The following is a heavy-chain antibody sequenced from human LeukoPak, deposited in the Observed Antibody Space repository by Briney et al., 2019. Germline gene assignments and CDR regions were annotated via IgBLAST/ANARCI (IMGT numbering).Heavy chain of an antibody. D-gene: IGHD5-24*01. J-gene: IGHJ4*02. V-gene: IGHV4-39*01. CDR1: GDSVSNSPYY. CDR3: GGNNFYHFQY. Sequence: PSETLSLTCTVSGDSVSNSPYYWGWIRQPPGKGLEWIGAISYGGTTYSSPSLKSRVIMDLDKSRNRFSLKLTSVTAADTAVYYCGGNNFYHFQYWGQGALVTVSS. CDR2: ISYGGTT.